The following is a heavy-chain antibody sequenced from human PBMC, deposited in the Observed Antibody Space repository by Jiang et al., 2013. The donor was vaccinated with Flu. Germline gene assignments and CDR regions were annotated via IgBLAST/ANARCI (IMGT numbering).Heavy chain of an antibody. V-gene: IGHV1-18*04. Sequence: TFTSYGISWVRQAPGQGLEWMGWISAYNGNTNYAQKLQGRVTMTTDTSTSTAYMELRSLRSDDTAVYYCARFLVPGIAVAWGYWGQGTLVTVSS. CDR1: TFTSYG. D-gene: IGHD6-19*01. CDR3: ARFLVPGIAVAWGY. CDR2: ISAYNGNT. J-gene: IGHJ4*02.